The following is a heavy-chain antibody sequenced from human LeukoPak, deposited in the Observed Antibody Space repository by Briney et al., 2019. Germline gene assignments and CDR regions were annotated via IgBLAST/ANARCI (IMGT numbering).Heavy chain of an antibody. CDR3: ARGLAGGFDI. CDR2: IGTAGDT. D-gene: IGHD2-8*02. V-gene: IGHV3-13*01. Sequence: GGSLRLSCAASGFTFSSYDMHWVRQPTGKGLEWVSRIGTAGDTNYAGSVKGRFTISRENAKKSFYLQMNSLRAADTAVYYCARGLAGGFDIWGQGTVVTVSS. J-gene: IGHJ3*02. CDR1: GFTFSSYD.